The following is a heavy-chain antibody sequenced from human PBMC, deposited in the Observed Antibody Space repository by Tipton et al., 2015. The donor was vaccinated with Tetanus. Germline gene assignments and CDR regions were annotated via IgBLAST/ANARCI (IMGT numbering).Heavy chain of an antibody. Sequence: TLSLTCTVSGGSISSSSYYWGWIRQPPGKGLEWIGSIYYSGSTYYNPPHKSRVTISVDTSKNQFSLKLSSVTAADTAVYYCARHEYFWSGQRGWFDPWGQGTLVTVSS. CDR1: GGSISSSSYY. J-gene: IGHJ5*02. CDR3: ARHEYFWSGQRGWFDP. D-gene: IGHD3-3*01. V-gene: IGHV4-39*01. CDR2: IYYSGST.